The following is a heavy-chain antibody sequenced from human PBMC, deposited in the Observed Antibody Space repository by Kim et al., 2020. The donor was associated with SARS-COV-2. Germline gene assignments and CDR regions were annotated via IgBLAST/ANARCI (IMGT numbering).Heavy chain of an antibody. CDR2: INHSGST. V-gene: IGHV4-34*01. J-gene: IGHJ5*02. CDR1: GGSFSGYY. Sequence: SETLSLTCAVYGGSFSGYYWSWIRQPPGKGLEWIGEINHSGSTNYNPSLKSRVTISVDTSKNQFSLKLSSVTTADTAVYYCASGITMVRGGRRTVGKNNWFDPWGQGTLVTVSS. D-gene: IGHD3-10*01. CDR3: ASGITMVRGGRRTVGKNNWFDP.